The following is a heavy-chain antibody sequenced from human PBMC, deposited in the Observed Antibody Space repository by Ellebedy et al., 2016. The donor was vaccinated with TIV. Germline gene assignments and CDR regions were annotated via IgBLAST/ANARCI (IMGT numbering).Heavy chain of an antibody. D-gene: IGHD2-2*01. J-gene: IGHJ6*03. CDR1: GGSFSGYY. CDR3: ARGQRVVVPAAIGRYYYYMDV. CDR2: INHSGRT. Sequence: SETLSLTXAVYGGSFSGYYWSWIRQPPGKGLEWIGEINHSGRTNYNPSLKSRVTISVDTSKNQFSLKLSSVTAADTAVYYCARGQRVVVPAAIGRYYYYMDVWGKGTTVTVSS. V-gene: IGHV4-34*01.